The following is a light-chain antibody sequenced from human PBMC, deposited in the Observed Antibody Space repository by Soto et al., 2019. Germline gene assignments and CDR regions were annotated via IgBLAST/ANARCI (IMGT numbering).Light chain of an antibody. J-gene: IGLJ3*02. CDR3: CSYAGSHSWV. CDR2: EGT. CDR1: SSDVGTYNL. Sequence: QSVLTQPASVSGSPGQSITISCTGTSSDVGTYNLVSWHQQYPGKAPKVIIYEGTKRPSGVSTRFSGSKSGNTASLTISGLQADDEADYYCCSYAGSHSWVFGGGTKVTVL. V-gene: IGLV2-23*01.